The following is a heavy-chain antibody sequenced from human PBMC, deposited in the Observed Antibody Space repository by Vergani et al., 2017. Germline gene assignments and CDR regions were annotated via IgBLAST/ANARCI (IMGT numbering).Heavy chain of an antibody. D-gene: IGHD2-2*01. CDR2: FSSSISYI. J-gene: IGHJ4*02. V-gene: IGHV3-21*01. CDR3: AREGGVVVVPASIDY. Sequence: EVQLVESGGGWVKPGGSLRLSCAASGFTFSSYSMNWVRQAAGKGVEWVSSFSSSISYIYYADSVKGRFTVYRDNAKNSLYLQLNSLGAADTAVYYCAREGGVVVVPASIDYWGQGTLVTVSS. CDR1: GFTFSSYS.